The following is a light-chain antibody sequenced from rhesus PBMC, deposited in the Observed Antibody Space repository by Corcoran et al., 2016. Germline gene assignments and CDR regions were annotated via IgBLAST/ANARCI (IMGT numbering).Light chain of an antibody. J-gene: IGLJ1*01. CDR3: CSYAISSAYI. Sequence: QAALTQSPSVSGSPGQSVTISCTGTSSDFGGYNRVSWYQQHPGKAPKLMIYEVSKRPSGVSARFSVSKSGNPASLTISGLQAEDEADYYCCSYAISSAYIFGAGTRLXVL. CDR1: SSDFGGYNR. CDR2: EVS. V-gene: IGLV2-13*02.